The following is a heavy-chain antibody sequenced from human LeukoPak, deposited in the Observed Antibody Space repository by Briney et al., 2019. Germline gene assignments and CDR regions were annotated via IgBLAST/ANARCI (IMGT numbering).Heavy chain of an antibody. CDR3: ARQRQRDGYNRGIAFDI. Sequence: SVKVSCKASGGTFSSYAISWVRQAPGQGLEWTGRIIPIFGTANYAQKFQGRVTITTDESTSTAYMELSSLRSEDTAVYYCARQRQRDGYNRGIAFDIWGQGTMVTVSS. CDR1: GGTFSSYA. J-gene: IGHJ3*02. V-gene: IGHV1-69*05. CDR2: IIPIFGTA. D-gene: IGHD5-24*01.